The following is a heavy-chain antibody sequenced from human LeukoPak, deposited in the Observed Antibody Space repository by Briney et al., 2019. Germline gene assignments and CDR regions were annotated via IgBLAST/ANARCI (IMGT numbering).Heavy chain of an antibody. CDR2: ISTYNGNT. CDR1: GYTFTSYG. V-gene: IGHV1-18*01. J-gene: IGHJ4*02. Sequence: ASVKVSCKASGYTFTSYGISWVRQAPGQGLEWMGWISTYNGNTNYAQKLQGRITMTSDASTSTAYMDLRSLSSDDTAVYYCARGIFRGAVLDWGQGTLVTVSS. CDR3: ARGIFRGAVLD. D-gene: IGHD3-10*01.